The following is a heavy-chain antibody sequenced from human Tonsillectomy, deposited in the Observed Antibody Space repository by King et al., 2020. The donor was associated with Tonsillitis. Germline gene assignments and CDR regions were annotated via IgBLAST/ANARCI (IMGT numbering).Heavy chain of an antibody. J-gene: IGHJ4*02. D-gene: IGHD4-17*01. V-gene: IGHV4-31*03. CDR2: IYYSGTT. CDR3: AREPRYGDFAPFDY. Sequence: QLQESGPGLVKPSQTLSLTCTVSGGSVSNGGAYWSWLRQQPGKGLEWIGYIYYSGTTDYNPSLGRRVTISVDTSKNQFSLKLNSVTAADTAVYYCAREPRYGDFAPFDYWGQGSLVIVSS. CDR1: GGSVSNGGAY.